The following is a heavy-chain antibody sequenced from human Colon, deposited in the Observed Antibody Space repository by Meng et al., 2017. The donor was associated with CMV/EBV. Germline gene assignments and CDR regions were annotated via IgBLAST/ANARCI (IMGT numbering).Heavy chain of an antibody. Sequence: CAASGFTVNDNYMNWVRQAPGKGLEWVATIYDSGNRFYADSVKGRFTISRDNAKNTIYLQMNSLRVEDTAVFYCARDVSQYGRALDIWGQGTMVTVSS. CDR3: ARDVSQYGRALDI. CDR2: IYDSGNR. J-gene: IGHJ3*02. D-gene: IGHD2-8*01. V-gene: IGHV3-53*01. CDR1: GFTVNDNY.